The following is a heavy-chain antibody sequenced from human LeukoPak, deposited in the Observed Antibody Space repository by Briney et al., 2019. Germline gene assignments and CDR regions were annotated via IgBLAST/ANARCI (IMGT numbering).Heavy chain of an antibody. V-gene: IGHV3-11*01. D-gene: IGHD3-22*01. CDR2: ISSSGSTI. CDR3: ARAKEYYYDSSGYGY. J-gene: IGHJ4*02. CDR1: GFTFSDYY. Sequence: GGSLRLSCAASGFTFSDYYMSWIRQAPGKGLEWVSYISSSGSTIYYADSVKGRFTISRDNAKNSLYLQMNSLRAEDTAVYYCARAKEYYYDSSGYGYWGQGTLVTVSS.